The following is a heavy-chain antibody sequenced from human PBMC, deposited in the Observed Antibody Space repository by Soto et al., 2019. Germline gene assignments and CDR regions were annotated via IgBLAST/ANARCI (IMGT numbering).Heavy chain of an antibody. J-gene: IGHJ4*02. CDR3: ARDRIAVADHDY. CDR2: IIPILGIA. D-gene: IGHD6-19*01. V-gene: IGHV1-69*08. Sequence: QVQLVQSGAEVKKPGSSVKVSCKASGGTFSSYTISWVRQAPGQGLEWMGRIIPILGIANYAQKFQGRVTITADKATSTAYMELSSLRSEDTAVYYCARDRIAVADHDYWGQGTLVTVSS. CDR1: GGTFSSYT.